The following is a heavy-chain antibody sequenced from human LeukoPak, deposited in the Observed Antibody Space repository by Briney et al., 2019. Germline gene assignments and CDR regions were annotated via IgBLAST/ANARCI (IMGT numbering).Heavy chain of an antibody. V-gene: IGHV3-7*01. J-gene: IGHJ6*03. CDR2: IKQDGSEK. CDR1: GFTFSSYW. CDR3: ARDYASEYMDV. Sequence: GGSLRLSCAASGFTFSSYWMSWVRQAPGKGLEWVANIKQDGSEKYYVDSVKGRFTISRDNTQNSLFLQMDSLRVEDTAVYYCARDYASEYMDVWGKGNTVTVSS. D-gene: IGHD3-16*01.